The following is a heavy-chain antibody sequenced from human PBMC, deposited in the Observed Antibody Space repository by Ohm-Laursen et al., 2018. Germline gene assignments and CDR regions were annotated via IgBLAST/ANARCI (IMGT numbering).Heavy chain of an antibody. Sequence: PTQTLTLTCTFSGFSLSTSGMCVCWIRQPPGKALEWLARIDWDDDKYYRTSLKTRLTISKDTSKNQVVLIMTNMDPVDTATYYCARVDILTGYYYYWGQGTLVTVSS. CDR2: IDWDDDK. CDR3: ARVDILTGYYYY. D-gene: IGHD3-9*01. V-gene: IGHV2-70*11. J-gene: IGHJ4*02. CDR1: GFSLSTSGMC.